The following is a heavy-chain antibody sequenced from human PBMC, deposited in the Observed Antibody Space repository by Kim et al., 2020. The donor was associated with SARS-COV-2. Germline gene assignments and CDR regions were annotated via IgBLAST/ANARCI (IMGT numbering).Heavy chain of an antibody. CDR3: ARGLPTYCSSTSCGFDY. Sequence: SETLSLTCAVYGGSFSGYYWSWIRQPPGKGLEWIGEINHSGSTNYNPSLKSRVTISVDTSKNQFSLKLSSVTAADTAVYYCARGLPTYCSSTSCGFDYWGQGTLVTVSS. J-gene: IGHJ4*02. D-gene: IGHD2-2*01. CDR1: GGSFSGYY. V-gene: IGHV4-34*01. CDR2: INHSGST.